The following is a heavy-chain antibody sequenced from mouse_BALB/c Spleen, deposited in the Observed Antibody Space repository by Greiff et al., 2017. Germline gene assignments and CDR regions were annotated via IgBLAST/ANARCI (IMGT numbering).Heavy chain of an antibody. CDR2: INSNGGST. D-gene: IGHD2-3*01. J-gene: IGHJ3*01. Sequence: DVMLVESGGGLVQPGGSLKLSCAASGFTFSSYGMSWVRQTPDKRLELVATINSNGGSTYYPDSVKGRFTISRDNAKNTLYLQMSSLKSEDTAMYYCARDDGYLAYWGQGTLVTVSA. V-gene: IGHV5-6-3*01. CDR3: ARDDGYLAY. CDR1: GFTFSSYG.